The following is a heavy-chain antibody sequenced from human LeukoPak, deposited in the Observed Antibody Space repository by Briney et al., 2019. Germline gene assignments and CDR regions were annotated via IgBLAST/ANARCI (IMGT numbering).Heavy chain of an antibody. J-gene: IGHJ5*02. V-gene: IGHV4-38-2*02. CDR2: IYYSGNT. CDR1: GYSISSGYY. D-gene: IGHD6-13*01. CDR3: ARAYSSSWYFNWFDP. Sequence: SETLSLICTVSGYSISSGYYWGWIRQPPGKGLEWIGSIYYSGNTYYNPSLKSRVTISVDTSKNQFSLKLSSVTAADTAVYFCARAYSSSWYFNWFDPWGQGTLVTVSS.